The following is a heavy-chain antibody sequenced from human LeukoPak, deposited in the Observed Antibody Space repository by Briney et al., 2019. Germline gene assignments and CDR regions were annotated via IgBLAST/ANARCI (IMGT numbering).Heavy chain of an antibody. Sequence: SETLSLTCTVSGGSISSSSYYWAWIRQPPGKGLEWIGSIYYSGNTYYKSSLKSRVTIAVDTSQKQFSLRLTSVTAADTAVYYCARGRYLTTSGGAAAGFLDYWGQGSLVTVST. J-gene: IGHJ4*02. CDR2: IYYSGNT. D-gene: IGHD6-13*01. CDR3: ARGRYLTTSGGAAAGFLDY. V-gene: IGHV4-39*07. CDR1: GGSISSSSYY.